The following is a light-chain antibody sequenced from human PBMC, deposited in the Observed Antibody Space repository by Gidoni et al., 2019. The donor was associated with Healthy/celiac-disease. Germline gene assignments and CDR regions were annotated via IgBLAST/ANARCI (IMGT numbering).Light chain of an antibody. CDR3: QQRSNWHLT. CDR1: QGVSSY. J-gene: IGKJ4*01. V-gene: IGKV3D-11*01. Sequence: EIVLTQSPAPLSLSPGERATLACRASQGVSSYLAWYQQKPGQAPRLLIYDASNRATGIPARFSGSGPGTDFTLTISSLEPEDFAVYYCQQRSNWHLTFGGGTKVEIK. CDR2: DAS.